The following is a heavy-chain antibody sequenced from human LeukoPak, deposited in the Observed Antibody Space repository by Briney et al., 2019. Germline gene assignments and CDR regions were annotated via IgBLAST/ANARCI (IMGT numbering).Heavy chain of an antibody. Sequence: PGGSLRLSCAASGFIFSVYWMRWVRQAPGKGLEWVANIKHDGSEKYYVDSVKGRFTISRDNANTSLYLQMNSLRVEDTAVYYCARSGGSGSYYLGKLWGQGTLVTVPS. D-gene: IGHD3-10*01. CDR1: GFIFSVYW. J-gene: IGHJ4*02. V-gene: IGHV3-7*01. CDR3: ARSGGSGSYYLGKL. CDR2: IKHDGSEK.